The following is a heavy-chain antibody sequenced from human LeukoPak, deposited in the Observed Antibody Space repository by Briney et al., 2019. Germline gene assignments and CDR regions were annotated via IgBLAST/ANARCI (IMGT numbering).Heavy chain of an antibody. Sequence: RASVKVSCKASGGTFSSYAIGWVRQAPGQGLEWMGGIIPIFGTANYAQKFQGRVTITADESTSTAYMELSSLRSEDTAVYYCARVTDYDFWSGYYVYYYGMDVWGQGTTVTVSS. D-gene: IGHD3-3*01. CDR3: ARVTDYDFWSGYYVYYYGMDV. CDR1: GGTFSSYA. CDR2: IIPIFGTA. V-gene: IGHV1-69*13. J-gene: IGHJ6*02.